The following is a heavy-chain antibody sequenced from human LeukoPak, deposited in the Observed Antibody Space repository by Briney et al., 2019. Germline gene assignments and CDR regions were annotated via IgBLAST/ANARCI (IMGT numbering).Heavy chain of an antibody. J-gene: IGHJ4*02. Sequence: PGGSLRPSCAASGFTFSSNWMSWVRQASGKGLEWVANIKQDGSEKYYVDSVKGRFTISRDNAKNSLYLQMNSLRAEDTAVYYCARRYFDYWGQGTLVTVSS. CDR3: ARRYFDY. V-gene: IGHV3-7*01. CDR1: GFTFSSNW. CDR2: IKQDGSEK.